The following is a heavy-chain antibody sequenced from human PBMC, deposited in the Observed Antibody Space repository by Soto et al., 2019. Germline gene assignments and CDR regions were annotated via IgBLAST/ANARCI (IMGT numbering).Heavy chain of an antibody. Sequence: GASVKVSCKASGYTFTGYYMHWVRQAPGQGLEWMGWINPNSGGTNYAQKFQGRVTMTRDTSISTAYMELSRLRSDDTAVYYCACLDRGYSYGYGPPNFDYWGQGTLVTVPQ. CDR2: INPNSGGT. J-gene: IGHJ4*02. CDR1: GYTFTGYY. V-gene: IGHV1-2*02. CDR3: ACLDRGYSYGYGPPNFDY. D-gene: IGHD5-18*01.